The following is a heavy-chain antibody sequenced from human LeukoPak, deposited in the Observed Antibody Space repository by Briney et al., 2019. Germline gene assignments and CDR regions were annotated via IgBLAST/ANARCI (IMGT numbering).Heavy chain of an antibody. CDR1: GFGFSNYA. CDR2: IHNDGSNK. V-gene: IGHV3-30*02. J-gene: IGHJ6*04. CDR3: AELGITMIGGV. Sequence: GGSLRLSCAASGFGFSNYAMHWVSQAPGKGLEWVAFIHNDGSNKFYADSVKGRFTISRENSKNTLYLQMNSLRAEDTAVYYCAELGITMIGGVWGKGTTVTISS. D-gene: IGHD3-10*02.